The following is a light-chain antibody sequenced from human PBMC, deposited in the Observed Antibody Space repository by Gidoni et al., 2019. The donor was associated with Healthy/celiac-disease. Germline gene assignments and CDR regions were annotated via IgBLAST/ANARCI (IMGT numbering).Light chain of an antibody. CDR2: DAS. J-gene: IGKJ3*01. CDR3: QQYDNLPFT. Sequence: DIQMTQSPSSLSASVGDRVTITCQASQDISNYLNWYQQKPGKATKLLIYDASNLETGVPSRFSGSGSGTDITFTISSLQPEDIATYYCQQYDNLPFTFGPGTKVDIK. CDR1: QDISNY. V-gene: IGKV1-33*01.